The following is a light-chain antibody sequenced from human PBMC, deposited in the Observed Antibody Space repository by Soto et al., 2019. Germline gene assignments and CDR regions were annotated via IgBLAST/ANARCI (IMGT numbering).Light chain of an antibody. CDR3: QQLNSYPLT. CDR1: QSISSY. Sequence: DIQMTPSPYSLSASVGDKVTITCRASQSISSYLNWYQQKPGKAPKLLIYAASSLQSGVPSRFSGSGSGTEFTLTVSSLQPEDFATYYCQQLNSYPLTFGGGTKLEIK. J-gene: IGKJ4*01. CDR2: AAS. V-gene: IGKV1-9*01.